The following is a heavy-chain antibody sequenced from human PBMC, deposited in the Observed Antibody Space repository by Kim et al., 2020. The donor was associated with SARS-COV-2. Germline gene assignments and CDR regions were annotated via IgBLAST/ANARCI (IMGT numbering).Heavy chain of an antibody. CDR1: GGTFSSYA. CDR2: IIPIFGTA. D-gene: IGHD6-13*01. Sequence: SVKVSCKASGGTFSSYAISWVRQAPGQGLEWMGGIIPIFGTANYAQKFQGRVTITADESTSTAYMELSSLRSEDTAVYYCASLQQLWDAFDIWGQGTMVTVSS. J-gene: IGHJ3*02. V-gene: IGHV1-69*13. CDR3: ASLQQLWDAFDI.